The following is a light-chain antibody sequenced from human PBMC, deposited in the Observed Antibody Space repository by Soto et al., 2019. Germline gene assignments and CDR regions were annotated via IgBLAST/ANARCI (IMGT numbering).Light chain of an antibody. CDR3: QSYDHSLSGSWI. Sequence: SALTHPPSISGAPGLRVTISCTGRSTNIGAGYDVHWYQQVPGTAPKLLIYGDNKRPSGVPDRFSTSKSGTSASLVITGLQAEDEADYYCQSYDHSLSGSWIFGGGTKVTVL. CDR2: GDN. V-gene: IGLV1-40*01. J-gene: IGLJ2*01. CDR1: STNIGAGYD.